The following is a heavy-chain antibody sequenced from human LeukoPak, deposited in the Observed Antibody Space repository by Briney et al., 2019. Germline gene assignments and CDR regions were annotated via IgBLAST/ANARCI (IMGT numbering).Heavy chain of an antibody. D-gene: IGHD2-2*01. CDR1: GDTFSSYA. Sequence: ASVKVSCKASGDTFSSYAISWVRQAPGQGPEWMGGIIPIFGTANYAQKFQGRVTITADESTSTAYMELSSLRSEDTAVYYCARDLYCSSTSCYDEHNWFDPWGQGTLVTVSS. V-gene: IGHV1-69*13. J-gene: IGHJ5*02. CDR3: ARDLYCSSTSCYDEHNWFDP. CDR2: IIPIFGTA.